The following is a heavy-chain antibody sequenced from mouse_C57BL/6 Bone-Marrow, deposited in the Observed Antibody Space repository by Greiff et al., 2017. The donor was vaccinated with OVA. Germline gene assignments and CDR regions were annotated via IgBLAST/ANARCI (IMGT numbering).Heavy chain of an antibody. CDR2: IYPGNSDT. V-gene: IGHV1-5*01. CDR1: CYTFTSYW. D-gene: IGHD2-4*01. Sequence: EVKLQESGTVLARPGASVKMSFQTSCYTFTSYWLPWLKQRPGQGLEWIGAIYPGNSDTSYNQKFKGKAKLTAVTSASTAYMELSSLTNEDSAVYYCTRRDYDADWYFDVWGTGTTVTVSS. CDR3: TRRDYDADWYFDV. J-gene: IGHJ1*03.